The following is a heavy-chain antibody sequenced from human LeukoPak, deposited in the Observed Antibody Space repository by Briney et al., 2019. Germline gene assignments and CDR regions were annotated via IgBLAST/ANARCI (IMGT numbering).Heavy chain of an antibody. CDR1: GFTFSSYA. D-gene: IGHD5-24*01. CDR2: ISGSGGST. J-gene: IGHJ4*02. CDR3: AREFYGPGPVPGWLHQSPLDY. Sequence: GGSLRLSCAASGFTFSSYAMSWVRQAPGKGLEWVSAISGSGGSTYYADSVKGRFTISRDNSKNTLYLQMNSLRSDDTAVYYCAREFYGPGPVPGWLHQSPLDYWGQGTLVTVSS. V-gene: IGHV3-23*01.